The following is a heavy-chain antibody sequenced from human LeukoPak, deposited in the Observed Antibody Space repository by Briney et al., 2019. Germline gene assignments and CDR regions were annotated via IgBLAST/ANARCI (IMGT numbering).Heavy chain of an antibody. CDR2: IKSKADGGTT. J-gene: IGHJ4*02. V-gene: IGHV3-15*01. CDR1: GFTFTNAW. Sequence: KAGGSGRLFCVASGFTFTNAWMTWVRQAPGKGLEWVGRIKSKADGGTTDYVASVKGRFIISRNDSKDTMYLQMNSLKIEDTGVYYCTTDKDFWGGYQDFWGQGILVSVSS. D-gene: IGHD3-3*01. CDR3: TTDKDFWGGYQDF.